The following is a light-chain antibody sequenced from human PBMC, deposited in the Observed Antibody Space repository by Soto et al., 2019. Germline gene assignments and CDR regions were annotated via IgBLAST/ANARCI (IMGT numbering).Light chain of an antibody. CDR2: DAS. CDR1: QDISYY. CDR3: QQYDHLPIT. Sequence: DIQMTQSPSSLSASVGDRVTITCQASQDISYYLNWYQQKPGEAPKLLIYDASNLATGVPSRFSGGGSGTDFAFTISSLQPEDFATYYCQQYDHLPITFGQGTRLEIK. J-gene: IGKJ5*01. V-gene: IGKV1-33*01.